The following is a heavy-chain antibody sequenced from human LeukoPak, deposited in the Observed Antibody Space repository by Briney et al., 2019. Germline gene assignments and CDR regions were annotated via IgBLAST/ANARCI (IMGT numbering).Heavy chain of an antibody. CDR3: ARGRGGTYYGIDY. CDR2: INHSGST. D-gene: IGHD1-26*01. V-gene: IGHV4-39*07. J-gene: IGHJ4*02. CDR1: GGSISSSNYY. Sequence: SETLSLTCTVSGGSISSSNYYWSWIRQPPGKGLEWIGEINHSGSTYYNPSLKSRVTISVDTAKEQFSLKLSSVTAADTAVYFCARGRGGTYYGIDYWGQGTLVTVSS.